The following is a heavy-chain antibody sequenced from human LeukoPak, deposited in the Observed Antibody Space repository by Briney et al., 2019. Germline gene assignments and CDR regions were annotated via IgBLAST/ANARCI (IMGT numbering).Heavy chain of an antibody. D-gene: IGHD5-18*01. V-gene: IGHV4-39*07. CDR2: IYYSGST. J-gene: IGHJ3*02. CDR1: GGSISSSSYY. Sequence: PSETLSLTCTVSGGSISSSSYYWGWIRQPPGKGLEWIGSIYYSGSTYYNPSLKSRVTISVDTSKNQFSLKLSSVTAADTAVYYCARSPRDTAMVEAFDIWGQGTMVTVSS. CDR3: ARSPRDTAMVEAFDI.